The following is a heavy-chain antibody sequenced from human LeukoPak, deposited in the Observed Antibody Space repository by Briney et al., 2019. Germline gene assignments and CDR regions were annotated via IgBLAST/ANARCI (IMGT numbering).Heavy chain of an antibody. CDR1: GGSISSHY. Sequence: SETLSLTCTVSGGSISSHYWTWIRQSPVKGLEWIGDISNSGSTSYNPSLKSRVTISIDTSKHQFPLKLSSVTAADTAVYYCGRDALVGYFSYYYMDVWGKGTTVTVSS. V-gene: IGHV4-59*11. CDR3: GRDALVGYFSYYYMDV. D-gene: IGHD2-15*01. CDR2: ISNSGST. J-gene: IGHJ6*03.